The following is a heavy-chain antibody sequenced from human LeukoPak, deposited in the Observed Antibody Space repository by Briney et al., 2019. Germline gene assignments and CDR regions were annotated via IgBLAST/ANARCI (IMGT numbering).Heavy chain of an antibody. J-gene: IGHJ5*02. CDR2: INPSGGST. V-gene: IGHV1-46*01. CDR3: AREAYSSSTKYNWFDP. Sequence: GASVKVSCKASGYTFTSYAMNWLRQAPGQGLEWMGIINPSGGSTSYAQKFQGRVTMTRDMSTSTVYMELSSLRSEDTAVYYCAREAYSSSTKYNWFDPWGQGTLVTVSS. CDR1: GYTFTSYA. D-gene: IGHD6-13*01.